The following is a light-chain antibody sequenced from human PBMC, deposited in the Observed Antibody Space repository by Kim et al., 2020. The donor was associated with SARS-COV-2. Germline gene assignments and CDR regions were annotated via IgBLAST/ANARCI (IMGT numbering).Light chain of an antibody. CDR2: DVS. J-gene: IGLJ2*01. V-gene: IGLV2-14*03. CDR1: SSDVGGYNY. CDR3: SSYTSSSTLV. Sequence: GQSITSSCTGTSSDVGGYNYVSWYQHHPGKAPKLMIYDVSNRPSGVSTRFSGSKSGNTASLTISGLQAEDEADYYCSSYTSSSTLVFGGGTQLTVL.